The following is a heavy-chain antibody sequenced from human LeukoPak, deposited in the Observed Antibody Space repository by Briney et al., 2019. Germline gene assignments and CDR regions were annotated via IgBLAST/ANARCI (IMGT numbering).Heavy chain of an antibody. J-gene: IGHJ4*02. CDR2: ISGSGGST. CDR3: ANTGYHFDF. Sequence: GGSLRLSCAASGFTFSSYAMSWVRQAPGKGLEWVSDISGSGGSTYYADSVKGRFTISRDNSKNTLYLQMNSLRAEDTAVYYWANTGYHFDFWGQGTLVIVSS. CDR1: GFTFSSYA. D-gene: IGHD5-18*01. V-gene: IGHV3-23*01.